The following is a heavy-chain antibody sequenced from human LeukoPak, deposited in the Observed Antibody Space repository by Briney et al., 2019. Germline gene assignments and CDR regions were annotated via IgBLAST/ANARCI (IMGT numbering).Heavy chain of an antibody. J-gene: IGHJ6*02. CDR3: ASGGLAWIQLWPRGDYYGMDV. V-gene: IGHV4-34*01. CDR2: INHSGST. CDR1: GGSFSGYY. D-gene: IGHD5-18*01. Sequence: PSETLSLTCAVYGGSFSGYYWSWIRQPPGKGLEWIGEINHSGSTNYNPSLKSRVTISVDTSKNQFSLKLSSVTAADTAVYYCASGGLAWIQLWPRGDYYGMDVWGQGTTVTVSS.